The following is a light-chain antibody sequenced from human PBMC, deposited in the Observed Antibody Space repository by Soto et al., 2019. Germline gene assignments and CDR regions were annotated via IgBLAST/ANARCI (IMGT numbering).Light chain of an antibody. CDR1: QSVSSSY. J-gene: IGKJ3*01. Sequence: EIVLTQSPGTLSLSPGERATLSCRASQSVSSSYLAWYQQKPGQAPRLLIYGASSRATGIPDRFSGSGSGTDFPLTLSSLEPEDFAVYYCQQYGSSQFTFGPGTKVDIK. V-gene: IGKV3-20*01. CDR2: GAS. CDR3: QQYGSSQFT.